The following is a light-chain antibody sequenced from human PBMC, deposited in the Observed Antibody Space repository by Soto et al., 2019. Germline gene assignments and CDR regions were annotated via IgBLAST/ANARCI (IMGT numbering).Light chain of an antibody. J-gene: IGLJ1*01. CDR3: VSYTTSSSTPYV. CDR1: SSDVGVYNY. Sequence: QSVLTQPAPVSGSPGQSITIPCTGTSSDVGVYNYVSWYQLHPGKAPKLMIFGVTNRPSGVSDRFSGSKSGNTASLTISGLQADDEADYYCVSYTTSSSTPYVFGTGTKVTV. CDR2: GVT. V-gene: IGLV2-14*01.